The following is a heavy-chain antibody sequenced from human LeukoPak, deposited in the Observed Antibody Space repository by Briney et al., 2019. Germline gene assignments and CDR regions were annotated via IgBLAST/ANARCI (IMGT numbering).Heavy chain of an antibody. CDR3: ARDPGRNWFDP. V-gene: IGHV4-61*01. Sequence: SETLSLTCTVSGGSISSSSYYWGWIRQPPGKGLEWIGYIYYSGSTNYNPSLKSRVTISVDTSKNQFSLKLSSVTAADTAVYYCARDPGRNWFDPWGQGTLVTVSS. CDR1: GGSISSSSYY. CDR2: IYYSGST. J-gene: IGHJ5*02.